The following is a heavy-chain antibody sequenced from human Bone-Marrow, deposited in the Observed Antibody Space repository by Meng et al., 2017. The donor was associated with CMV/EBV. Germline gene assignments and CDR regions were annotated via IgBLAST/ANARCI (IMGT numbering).Heavy chain of an antibody. CDR3: AKENRWLVVPAAILDY. J-gene: IGHJ4*02. CDR1: GFTFSGYA. V-gene: IGHV3-23*01. Sequence: GGSLRLSCAASGFTFSGYAMSWVRQAPGKGLEWVSAISGSGGSTYYADSVKGRFTISRDNSKNTLYLQKNTLRAEDTAVYYCAKENRWLVVPAAILDYWGQGTLVTVSS. D-gene: IGHD2-2*02. CDR2: ISGSGGST.